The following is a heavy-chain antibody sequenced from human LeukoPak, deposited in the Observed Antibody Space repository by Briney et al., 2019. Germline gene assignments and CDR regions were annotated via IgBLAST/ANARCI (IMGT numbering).Heavy chain of an antibody. D-gene: IGHD1-26*01. CDR2: FDPEDGET. CDR1: GYTLTELS. V-gene: IGHV1-24*01. Sequence: ASVKVSCTVSGYTLTELSMHWVRQAPGKGLEWMGGFDPEDGETIYAQKFQGRVTMTEDTSTDTAYMELSSLRSEDTAVYYCATADKWELLPTNDYWGQGALVVVSS. CDR3: ATADKWELLPTNDY. J-gene: IGHJ4*02.